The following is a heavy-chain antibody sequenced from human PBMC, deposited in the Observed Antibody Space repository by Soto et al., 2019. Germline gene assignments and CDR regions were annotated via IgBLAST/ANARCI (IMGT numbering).Heavy chain of an antibody. CDR2: INPSGGST. J-gene: IGHJ6*02. D-gene: IGHD5-18*01. CDR3: ARVRDIYSYGRHGMDV. CDR1: GYTFTSYY. V-gene: IGHV1-46*01. Sequence: ASVKVSCKASGYTFTSYYMHWVRQAPGQGLEWMGIINPSGGSTSYAQKFQGRVTMTRDTSTSTVYMELSSLRSEDTAVYYCARVRDIYSYGRHGMDVWGQGTTVTVSS.